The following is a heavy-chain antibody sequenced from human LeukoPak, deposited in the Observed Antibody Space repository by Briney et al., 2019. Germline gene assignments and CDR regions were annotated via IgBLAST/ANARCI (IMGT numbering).Heavy chain of an antibody. CDR2: ISAGGGTT. J-gene: IGHJ3*02. CDR3: ASTGTTGTSGAFDI. D-gene: IGHD1-1*01. Sequence: GGSLSLSCVASEFTFSSFAMSWVRQAPGKGLEWVSGISAGGGTTYSADSVKGRFTISRDNAKNSLYLQMNSLRAEDTAVYYCASTGTTGTSGAFDIWGQGTMVTVSS. V-gene: IGHV3-23*01. CDR1: EFTFSSFA.